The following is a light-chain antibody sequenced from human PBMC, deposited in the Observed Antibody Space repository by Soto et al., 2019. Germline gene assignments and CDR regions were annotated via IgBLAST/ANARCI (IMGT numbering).Light chain of an antibody. Sequence: QSALTQPASVSGSPGQSITISCTSSDVSGCNYVSWYQQHPDKAPKVMIYDVSNRPSGVSNRFSGSKSGNTASLTISGLQAEDEADYYCSSYTSSSTLVVFGGGTKLTVL. CDR2: DVS. CDR3: SSYTSSSTLVV. V-gene: IGLV2-14*01. CDR1: SSDVSGCNY. J-gene: IGLJ2*01.